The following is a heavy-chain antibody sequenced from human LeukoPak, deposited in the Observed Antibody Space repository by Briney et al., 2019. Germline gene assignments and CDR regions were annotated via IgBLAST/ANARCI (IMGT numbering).Heavy chain of an antibody. D-gene: IGHD3-10*01. CDR1: GGSISSYY. V-gene: IGHV4-59*01. CDR3: AREVNYYGSGYFDY. J-gene: IGHJ4*02. CDR2: IYYSGST. Sequence: SETLSLTCNVSGGSISSYYWSWIRQPPGKGLEWIGYIYYSGSTNYNPSLKSRVTISVDTSKNQFSLKLSSVTAADTAVHYCAREVNYYGSGYFDYWGQGTLVTVSS.